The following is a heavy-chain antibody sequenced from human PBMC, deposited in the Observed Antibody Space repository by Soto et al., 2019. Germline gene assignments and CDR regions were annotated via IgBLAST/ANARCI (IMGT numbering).Heavy chain of an antibody. CDR2: VSSYNGNT. V-gene: IGHV1-18*01. J-gene: IGHJ4*02. Sequence: QVQLVQSGAEVKKPGASVKVSCKASGYTFTSYGISWVRQAPGQGLEWMGWVSSYNGNTNYAQKLQGRVTMTTDTSSSTDYMELSSLRSDVADDYYCAREAAVVLFDYWGQGTLVTVSS. CDR3: AREAAVVLFDY. D-gene: IGHD6-19*01. CDR1: GYTFTSYG.